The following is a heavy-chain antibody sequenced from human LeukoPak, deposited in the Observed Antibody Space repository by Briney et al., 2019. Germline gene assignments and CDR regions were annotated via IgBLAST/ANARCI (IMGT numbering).Heavy chain of an antibody. D-gene: IGHD6-6*01. CDR1: GFTFSSYA. Sequence: PGGSLRLFCAASGFTFSSYAMSWVRQAPGKGLEWVSAISGSGGSTYYADSVKGRFTISRDFSKNTLYVQMNSLRAEDTAVYYCAKGEYNSSPIDYWGQGTLVTVSS. CDR2: ISGSGGST. J-gene: IGHJ4*02. CDR3: AKGEYNSSPIDY. V-gene: IGHV3-23*01.